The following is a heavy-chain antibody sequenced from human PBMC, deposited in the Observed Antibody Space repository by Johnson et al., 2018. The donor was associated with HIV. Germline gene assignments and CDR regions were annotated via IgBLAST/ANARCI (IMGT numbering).Heavy chain of an antibody. J-gene: IGHJ3*01. V-gene: IGHV3-20*04. CDR2: INWNGGST. D-gene: IGHD1-26*01. CDR3: AREIGWELHDGAFDV. CDR1: RFKFDDYG. Sequence: VQVVESGGGVVRPGGSLRLSCAASRFKFDDYGMSWVRQGPGKGLEWVSGINWNGGSTGYADSVKGRFIISRDKAKNSLYLQMNSLRAEDTALYYCAREIGWELHDGAFDVWGQGTMVTVSS.